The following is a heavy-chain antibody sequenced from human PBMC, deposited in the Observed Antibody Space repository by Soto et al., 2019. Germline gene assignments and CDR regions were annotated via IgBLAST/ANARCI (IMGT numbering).Heavy chain of an antibody. CDR3: ARGSYSSGWYGGAFDI. D-gene: IGHD6-19*01. V-gene: IGHV1-2*04. Sequence: ASVKVSCKASGYTSTGYYMHWVRQAPGQGLEWMGWINPNSGGTNYAQKFQGWVTMTRDTSISTAYMELSRLRSDDTAVYYCARGSYSSGWYGGAFDIWGQGTMVTVSS. CDR2: INPNSGGT. CDR1: GYTSTGYY. J-gene: IGHJ3*02.